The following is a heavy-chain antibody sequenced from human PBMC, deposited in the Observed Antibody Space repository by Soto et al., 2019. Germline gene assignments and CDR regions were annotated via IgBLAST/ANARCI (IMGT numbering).Heavy chain of an antibody. CDR2: SHQSGIT. J-gene: IGHJ4*02. Sequence: QVQLQESGPGLVKPSGTLSITCAVSGVSIGSHDWWTWVRQPPGKGLEWIGESHQSGITNYNSSLESRVTISLDKSKNHFSLQLSSVTVADTAVYYCATRDTGRVYWGQGPLVTVSS. CDR1: GVSIGSHDW. CDR3: ATRDTGRVY. V-gene: IGHV4-4*02. D-gene: IGHD5-18*01.